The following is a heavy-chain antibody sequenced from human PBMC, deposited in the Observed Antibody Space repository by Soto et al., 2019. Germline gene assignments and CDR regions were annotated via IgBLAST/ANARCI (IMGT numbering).Heavy chain of an antibody. CDR2: ISAYNGNT. D-gene: IGHD3-22*01. V-gene: IGHV1-18*01. J-gene: IGHJ4*02. CDR3: AKGVPTYYYDSSGSFDY. CDR1: GYTFTSYG. Sequence: ASVKVSCKASGYTFTSYGISWVRQAPGQGLEWMGWISAYNGNTNYAQKLQGRVTMTTDTSTSTAYMELRSLRSDDTAVYYCAKGVPTYYYDSSGSFDYWGQGTLVTVSS.